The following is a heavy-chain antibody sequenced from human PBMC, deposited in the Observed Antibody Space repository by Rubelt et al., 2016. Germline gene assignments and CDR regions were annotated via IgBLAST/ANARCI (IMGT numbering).Heavy chain of an antibody. CDR3: ARKDSSSSWYGED. Sequence: QLQLQESGPGLVKPSETLSLTCIVSGGSISSSNYYWGWIRQPPGKGLEWIGNIYYSGSTHYNPSLKSRVTISVDTSKNQLSLKLTVWTAADTAVDYCARKDSSSSWYGEDWGQGTLVTVSS. V-gene: IGHV4-39*01. D-gene: IGHD6-13*01. CDR1: GGSISSSNYY. CDR2: IYYSGST. J-gene: IGHJ4*02.